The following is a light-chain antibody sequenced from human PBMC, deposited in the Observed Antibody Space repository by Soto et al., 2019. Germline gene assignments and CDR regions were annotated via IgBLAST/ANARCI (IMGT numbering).Light chain of an antibody. V-gene: IGLV2-14*01. CDR2: DVS. J-gene: IGLJ3*02. CDR3: TSYTISNTGV. Sequence: QSALTQPASVSGSPGQSITISCSGTSSDVGAYNHVAWYQQRPGKAPKVMIYDVSNRPSGVSNRFSGSKSGNTASLTISGLQAEDEADYYCTSYTISNTGVFGGGTKLTVL. CDR1: SSDVGAYNH.